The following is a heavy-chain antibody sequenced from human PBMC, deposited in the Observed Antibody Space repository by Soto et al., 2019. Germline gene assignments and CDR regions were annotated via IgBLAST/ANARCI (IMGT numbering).Heavy chain of an antibody. D-gene: IGHD3-10*01. CDR1: GDSFTSYW. V-gene: IGHV5-51*01. CDR2: IYPGDSDT. Sequence: PGESMKISCNGSGDSFTSYWIGWVGQMPWKGLEWMGIIYPGDSDTRYSPSFQGQVTISADKSISTAYLQWSSLKASDTAMYYCARRGVYGSGYYYYYGMDVWGQGTTVTVSS. J-gene: IGHJ6*02. CDR3: ARRGVYGSGYYYYYGMDV.